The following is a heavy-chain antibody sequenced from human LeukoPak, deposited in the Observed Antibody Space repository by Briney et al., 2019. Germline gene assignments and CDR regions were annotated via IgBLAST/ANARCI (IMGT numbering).Heavy chain of an antibody. V-gene: IGHV4-59*01. CDR3: ARVPHYYAMDV. CDR1: GGSISSNY. Sequence: SETLSLTCIVSGGSISSNYWSWIRQPPGKGLEWIGFIYYSGTTNYNPSLKSRVTISVDTSKNQFSLQLSPVTAADTAVYYCARVPHYYAMDVWGQGTTVTVSS. CDR2: IYYSGTT. J-gene: IGHJ6*02.